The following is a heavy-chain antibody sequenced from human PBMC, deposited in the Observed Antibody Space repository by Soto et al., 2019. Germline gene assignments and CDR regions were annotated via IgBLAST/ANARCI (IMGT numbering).Heavy chain of an antibody. J-gene: IGHJ5*02. Sequence: QVQLQESGPGLVKPSETLSLTCSVFGGAMTPNSWSWIRLSPGEGLEWIGNIYYSGTTSYNPSLTSRLSISIDTSKTQFSLNLTSVPAADTAVYFCARVTYSTSPSEGYWFDPWGQGTLVTVSS. CDR3: ARVTYSTSPSEGYWFDP. V-gene: IGHV4-59*01. CDR1: GGAMTPNS. CDR2: IYYSGTT. D-gene: IGHD6-6*01.